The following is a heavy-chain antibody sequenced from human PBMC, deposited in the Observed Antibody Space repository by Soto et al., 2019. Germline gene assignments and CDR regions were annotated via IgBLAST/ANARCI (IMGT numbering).Heavy chain of an antibody. Sequence: QVQLVQSGAEVKKPGASVKVSCKASGYTFTSYGISWVRQAPGQGLEWMGWISAYNGNTNNAQKLQGRVTMTTDTSTSTAYMELRSLRSDDTAVYYCARDHQAAWGYEPDLRGNWFDPWGQGTLVTVSS. J-gene: IGHJ5*02. CDR2: ISAYNGNT. CDR3: ARDHQAAWGYEPDLRGNWFDP. D-gene: IGHD5-12*01. V-gene: IGHV1-18*01. CDR1: GYTFTSYG.